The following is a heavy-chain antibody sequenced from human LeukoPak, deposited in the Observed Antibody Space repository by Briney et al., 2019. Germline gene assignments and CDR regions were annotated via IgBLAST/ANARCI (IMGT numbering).Heavy chain of an antibody. CDR2: TSYDGSNK. D-gene: IGHD3-10*01. Sequence: PGGSLRLSCAASGFTFSSYGMHWVRQAPGKGLEWVAVTSYDGSNKYYADSVKGRFSISRDNSKNTLHLQMNSLRAEDTVVYYCARGSYYTSGSYFSPGFDPWGQGTLVTVSS. CDR1: GFTFSSYG. V-gene: IGHV3-30*03. CDR3: ARGSYYTSGSYFSPGFDP. J-gene: IGHJ5*02.